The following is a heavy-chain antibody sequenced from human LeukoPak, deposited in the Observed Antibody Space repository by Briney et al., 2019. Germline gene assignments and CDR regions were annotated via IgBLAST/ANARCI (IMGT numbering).Heavy chain of an antibody. CDR3: ARDYLTYYYDSSGSYGGDY. J-gene: IGHJ4*02. CDR1: GFTFSSYA. D-gene: IGHD3-22*01. Sequence: SGGSLRLSCAASGFTFSSYAMHWVCQAPGKGLEWVAVISYDGSNKYYADSVKGRFTISRDNSKNTLYLQMNSLRAEDTAVYYCARDYLTYYYDSSGSYGGDYWGQGTLVTVSS. V-gene: IGHV3-30-3*01. CDR2: ISYDGSNK.